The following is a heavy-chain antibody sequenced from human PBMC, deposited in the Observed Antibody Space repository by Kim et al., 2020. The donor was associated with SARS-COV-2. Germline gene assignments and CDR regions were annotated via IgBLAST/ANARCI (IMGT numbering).Heavy chain of an antibody. CDR1: GFTVSSNY. J-gene: IGHJ4*02. Sequence: GGSLRLSCAASGFTVSSNYMSWVRQAPGKGLEWVSIMYSGGSTFYAESVKGRFTISRDNSKNTLYLQMNSLRAEETAVYYCASDRSASFDYWGQGTLVTV. CDR2: MYSGGST. V-gene: IGHV3-53*01. CDR3: ASDRSASFDY. D-gene: IGHD6-25*01.